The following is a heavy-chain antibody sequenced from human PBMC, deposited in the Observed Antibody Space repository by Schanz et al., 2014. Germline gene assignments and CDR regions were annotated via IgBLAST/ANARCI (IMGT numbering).Heavy chain of an antibody. CDR3: AKDRSWDYDSSGYFDS. J-gene: IGHJ4*02. V-gene: IGHV3-21*05. D-gene: IGHD3-22*01. CDR2: ISSSSSTT. Sequence: EVQLMESGGGLVKPGGSLRLSCGVSGFTASSHSMNWVRQAPGKGLEWVSYISSSSSTTYYADSVKGRFTISRDNSKNTLYLQMNSLRAEDTAVYYCAKDRSWDYDSSGYFDSWGQGTLVTVSS. CDR1: GFTASSHS.